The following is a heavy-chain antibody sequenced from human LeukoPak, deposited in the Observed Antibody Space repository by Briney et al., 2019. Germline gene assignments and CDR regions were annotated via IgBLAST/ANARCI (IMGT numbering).Heavy chain of an antibody. V-gene: IGHV1-2*02. Sequence: ASVTVSCKVYGYTFTGYYMHWVRQAHGQGSEWKGWINPNSGGTNYAQKFQGRGTMTRDTSISTAYMELSRLRSDDTAVYYFARRLYDAFDIWGQGTMVTVSS. CDR2: INPNSGGT. D-gene: IGHD3-16*02. CDR3: ARRLYDAFDI. CDR1: GYTFTGYY. J-gene: IGHJ3*02.